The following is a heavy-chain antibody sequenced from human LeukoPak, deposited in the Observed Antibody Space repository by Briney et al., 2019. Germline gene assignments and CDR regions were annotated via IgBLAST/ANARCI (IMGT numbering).Heavy chain of an antibody. CDR3: TTELSSILDKFH. J-gene: IGHJ4*02. V-gene: IGHV3-21*01. CDR2: ISSRGTYK. Sequence: GGSLRLSCAASGFSFSSYSLNWVRQAPGKGLEWVSSISSRGTYKNSADSLKGRFTISRDNAKNSLFLQMNTLRVEDTAVYYCTTELSSILDKFHWGQGTLVTVSS. CDR1: GFSFSSYS. D-gene: IGHD2/OR15-2a*01.